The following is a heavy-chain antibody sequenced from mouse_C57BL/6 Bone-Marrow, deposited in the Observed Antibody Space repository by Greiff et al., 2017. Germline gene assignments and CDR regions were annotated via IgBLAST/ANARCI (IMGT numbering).Heavy chain of an antibody. D-gene: IGHD1-1*01. Sequence: EVKLVESGGDLMKPGGSLKLSCAATGFTFSSYGMSWVRQTPDKRLEWVATISSGGSYTYYPDSVKGRFTISRDNAKNTLYLQMSSLKSEDTAMYYCARQRILLRAWFAYWGQGTLVTVSA. J-gene: IGHJ3*01. CDR3: ARQRILLRAWFAY. V-gene: IGHV5-6*02. CDR2: ISSGGSYT. CDR1: GFTFSSYG.